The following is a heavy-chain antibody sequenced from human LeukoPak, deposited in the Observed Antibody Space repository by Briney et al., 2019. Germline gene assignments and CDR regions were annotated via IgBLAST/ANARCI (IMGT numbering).Heavy chain of an antibody. CDR2: IYYSGST. Sequence: SETLSLTCTVSGGSISSYYWSWIRQPPGKGLEWIGYIYYSGSTNYNPSLKSRVTISVDTSKNQFSLKLSSATTADTAVYYCATTGVQLWSKGNAFDIWGQGTMVTVSS. D-gene: IGHD5-18*01. CDR1: GGSISSYY. J-gene: IGHJ3*02. V-gene: IGHV4-59*01. CDR3: ATTGVQLWSKGNAFDI.